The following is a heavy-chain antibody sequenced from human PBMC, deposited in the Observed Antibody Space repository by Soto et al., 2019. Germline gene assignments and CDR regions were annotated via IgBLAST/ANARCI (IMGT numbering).Heavy chain of an antibody. CDR2: INHDGSST. CDR3: ASVDCGGDCRPP. D-gene: IGHD2-21*02. J-gene: IGHJ5*02. V-gene: IGHV3-74*01. CDR1: GFTFSSYW. Sequence: GGSLRLSCAASGFTFSSYWMHWVRQAPGKGLVWVSRINHDGSSTSYADSVKGRFTISRDNAKNTLYLQMNSLRAEDTAVYYCASVDCGGDCRPPWGQGTLVTVSS.